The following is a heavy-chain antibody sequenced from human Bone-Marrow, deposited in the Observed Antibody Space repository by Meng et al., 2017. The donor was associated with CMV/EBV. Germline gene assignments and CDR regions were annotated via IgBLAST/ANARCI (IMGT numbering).Heavy chain of an antibody. CDR2: IYSGGST. D-gene: IGHD6-13*01. CDR1: GFTVSSNY. Sequence: GESLKISCAASGFTVSSNYMSWVRQAPGKGLEWVSVIYSGGSTYYADSVKSRFTISRDNSKNTLYLQMNSLRAEDTAVYYCARDLSGGSSSWYKPEGMDVWGQGTTVTVPS. J-gene: IGHJ6*02. CDR3: ARDLSGGSSSWYKPEGMDV. V-gene: IGHV3-53*01.